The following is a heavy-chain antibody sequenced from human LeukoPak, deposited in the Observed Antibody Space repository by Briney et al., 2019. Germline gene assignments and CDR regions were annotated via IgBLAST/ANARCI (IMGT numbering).Heavy chain of an antibody. CDR1: GGSISSSSYY. Sequence: SETLSLTCTVSGGSISSSSYYWGWIRQPPGKGLEWIGSIYYSGSTYYNPSLKSRVTISVDTSKNQFSLKLSSVTAADTAVYYCARGPRRYCSGGSCSLYYYYYMDVWGKGTTVTVSS. D-gene: IGHD2-15*01. J-gene: IGHJ6*03. CDR2: IYYSGST. CDR3: ARGPRRYCSGGSCSLYYYYYMDV. V-gene: IGHV4-39*01.